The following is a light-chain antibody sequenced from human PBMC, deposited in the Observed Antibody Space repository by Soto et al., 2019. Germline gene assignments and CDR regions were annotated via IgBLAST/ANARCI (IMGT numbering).Light chain of an antibody. CDR2: NEV. V-gene: IGLV3-21*04. Sequence: SSELTQPPSVSVAPGKTASIPCGGDNIGSKSVHWYQQRPGQAPVLVINNEVDRPSGIPERFSGSNSGNTATLTITRVDAGDEADYYCHVWDSDSDHPVFGGGTKLTVL. J-gene: IGLJ2*01. CDR3: HVWDSDSDHPV. CDR1: NIGSKS.